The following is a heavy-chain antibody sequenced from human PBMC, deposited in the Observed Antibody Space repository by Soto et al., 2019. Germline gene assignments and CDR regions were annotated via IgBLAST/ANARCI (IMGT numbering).Heavy chain of an antibody. D-gene: IGHD2-15*01. CDR3: ARSLGYCSGGTCVADYFDY. V-gene: IGHV5-51*01. Sequence: GESLKISFKGSGYSFTNFWIGWVRQMPGKGLEWMGIVYPGDSESIYSPSFQGQVTISVDKSISTSYLQWSSLKASDTAMYYCARSLGYCSGGTCVADYFDYWGQGTLVTVSS. J-gene: IGHJ4*02. CDR2: VYPGDSES. CDR1: GYSFTNFW.